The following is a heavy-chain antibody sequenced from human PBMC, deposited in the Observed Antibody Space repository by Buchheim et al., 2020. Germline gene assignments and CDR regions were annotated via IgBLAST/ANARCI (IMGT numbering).Heavy chain of an antibody. D-gene: IGHD6-13*01. V-gene: IGHV4-59*01. J-gene: IGHJ5*01. CDR3: ARGRRNYSRGWFDP. Sequence: QVQLQESGPGLVKPSETLSLTCSVSGDSLNSYYWSWIRQPPGKELEWIGYIFYSGSTYYRPSLRSRAFISVDTSRNQFSLRLRSVTAADTAVYYCARGRRNYSRGWFDPWDQGT. CDR1: GDSLNSYY. CDR2: IFYSGST.